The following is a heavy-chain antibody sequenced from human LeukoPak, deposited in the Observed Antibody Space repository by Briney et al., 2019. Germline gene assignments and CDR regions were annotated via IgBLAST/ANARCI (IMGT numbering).Heavy chain of an antibody. CDR2: ISAYNGNT. J-gene: IGHJ6*02. CDR3: ASLDGMDV. CDR1: GYTFTSSG. V-gene: IGHV1-18*01. Sequence: ASVKVSFKASGYTFTSSGINWVRQAPGQGLEWMGWISAYNGNTNYAQKFQGRVTMTTDTSTCTVFMDLRSLRSDDTAVYYCASLDGMDVWGQGTTVTVSS.